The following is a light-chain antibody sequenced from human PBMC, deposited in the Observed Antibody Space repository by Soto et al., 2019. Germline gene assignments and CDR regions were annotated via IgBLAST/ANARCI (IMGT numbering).Light chain of an antibody. V-gene: IGLV1-40*01. CDR2: ANT. J-gene: IGLJ1*01. CDR3: QSYDSRLRTYV. CDR1: SSSFESGHD. Sequence: QSVLTQPPSVSGAPGQSVTISCTGGSSSFESGHDVHWYQQLPGTAPKLLIYANTYRPSGVPDRFSGSRSGSSASLAITGLQAEDEADYYCQSYDSRLRTYVFGTGTKVTVL.